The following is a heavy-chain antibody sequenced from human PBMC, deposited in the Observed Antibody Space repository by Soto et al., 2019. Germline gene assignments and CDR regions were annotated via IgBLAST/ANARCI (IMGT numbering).Heavy chain of an antibody. J-gene: IGHJ3*02. CDR3: ASSSGSYFVRAFDI. CDR1: GFTFSSYS. D-gene: IGHD1-26*01. V-gene: IGHV3-48*02. CDR2: ISSSSITI. Sequence: GGSLRLSCAASGFTFSSYSMNWVRQAPGKGLEWVSYISSSSITIYYADSVKGRFTISRDNAKNSLYLQMNSLRDEDTAVYYCASSSGSYFVRAFDIWGQGTMVTVSS.